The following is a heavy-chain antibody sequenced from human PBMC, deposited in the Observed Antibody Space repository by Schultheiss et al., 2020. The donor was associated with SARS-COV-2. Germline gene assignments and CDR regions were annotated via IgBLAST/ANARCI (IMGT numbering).Heavy chain of an antibody. Sequence: ASVKVSCKVSGYTLTDLSMHWVRQAPGQGLEWMGRISAYNGNTNYAQKLQGRVTMTTDTSTSTAYMELSRLRSDDTAVYYCARVEGGLVSRIIQPGWFDPWGQGTLVTVSS. CDR2: ISAYNGNT. CDR3: ARVEGGLVSRIIQPGWFDP. J-gene: IGHJ5*02. D-gene: IGHD3-16*01. CDR1: GYTLTDLS. V-gene: IGHV1-18*01.